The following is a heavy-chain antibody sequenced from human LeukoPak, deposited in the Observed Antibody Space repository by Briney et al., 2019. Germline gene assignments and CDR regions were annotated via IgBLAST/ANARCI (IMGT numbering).Heavy chain of an antibody. Sequence: PGRSLRLSCAASGFTFSSYVMHWVRQAPGKGLEWVAIISYDGSNEYYADSVKGRFTISRDNSKNTLYLQMNSLRAEDTAVYYCAKDGAINYYDSSGYYDYGGQGTLVTVSS. CDR3: AKDGAINYYDSSGYYDY. V-gene: IGHV3-30*04. D-gene: IGHD3-22*01. J-gene: IGHJ4*02. CDR1: GFTFSSYV. CDR2: ISYDGSNE.